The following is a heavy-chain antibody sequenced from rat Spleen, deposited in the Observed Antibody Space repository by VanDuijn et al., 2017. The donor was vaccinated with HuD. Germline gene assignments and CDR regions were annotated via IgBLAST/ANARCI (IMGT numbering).Heavy chain of an antibody. D-gene: IGHD1-5*01. J-gene: IGHJ3*01. CDR2: ISTGCRST. CDR3: TRGTTWFAY. V-gene: IGHV5-27*01. CDR1: GFTFSNYY. Sequence: EVQLVESGGDLVQPGRSLKLPCAASGFTFSNYYMAWVRLAPTKGLEWVGFISTGCRSTYYRDSVKGRFTISRDNAKSTLYLQMDSLRSEDTATYYCTRGTTWFAYWGQGTLVTVSS.